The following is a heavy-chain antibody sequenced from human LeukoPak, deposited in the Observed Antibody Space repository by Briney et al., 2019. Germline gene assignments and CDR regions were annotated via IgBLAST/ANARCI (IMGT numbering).Heavy chain of an antibody. D-gene: IGHD3-16*01. CDR3: ALGGGRGFDY. CDR1: GGSISSYY. J-gene: IGHJ4*02. V-gene: IGHV4-59*08. Sequence: SETLSLTCTVSGGSISSYYWSWIRQPPGKGLEWIGYVYYSGSTIYNPSLRSRVTISVDTSKNQFSLKLSSVTAADTAVYYCALGGGRGFDYWGQGTLVTVSS. CDR2: VYYSGST.